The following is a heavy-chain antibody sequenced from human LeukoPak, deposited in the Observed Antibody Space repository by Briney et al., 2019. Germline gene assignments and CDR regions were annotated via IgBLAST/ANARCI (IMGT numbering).Heavy chain of an antibody. CDR3: ASGLGPFDY. CDR1: SGSISSGSYY. J-gene: IGHJ4*02. D-gene: IGHD3/OR15-3a*01. CDR2: IYYSGST. Sequence: PSETLSLTCTVSSGSISSGSYYWGWIRQPPGKGLEWIGTIYYSGSTYYNPSLKSRVTISVDTSKNQFSLKLSSVTAADTAVYYWASGLGPFDYWGQGTLVTVSS. V-gene: IGHV4-39*01.